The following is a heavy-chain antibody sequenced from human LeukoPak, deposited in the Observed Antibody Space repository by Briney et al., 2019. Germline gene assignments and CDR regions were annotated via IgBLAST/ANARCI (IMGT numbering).Heavy chain of an antibody. D-gene: IGHD6-6*01. CDR2: LYIGGNT. J-gene: IGHJ4*02. V-gene: IGHV3-53*01. CDR1: GLTVNNNY. Sequence: PGGSLRLSCAASGLTVNNNYMNWVRQAPGKGLEWVSALYIGGNTYYADSVRGRFTISRDNSKNTLYLQMNSLRAEDTAVYYCARARSSIAAYDYWGQGTLVTVSS. CDR3: ARARSSIAAYDY.